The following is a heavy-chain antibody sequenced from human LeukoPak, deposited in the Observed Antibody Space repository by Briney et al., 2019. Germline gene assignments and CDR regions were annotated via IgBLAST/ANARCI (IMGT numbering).Heavy chain of an antibody. V-gene: IGHV3-23*01. CDR3: AIMHGYYDGSGYWVQ. J-gene: IGHJ4*02. D-gene: IGHD3-22*01. CDR2: ISPSGDRT. CDR1: GFTFGSYA. Sequence: GGSLRLSCAASGFTFGSYAMSWVRQAPGKGLKWVSFISPSGDRTSNADSVEGRFTISRDNPRNTLYLQMNSLRDEDTAVYYCAIMHGYYDGSGYWVQWGQGTLVTVSS.